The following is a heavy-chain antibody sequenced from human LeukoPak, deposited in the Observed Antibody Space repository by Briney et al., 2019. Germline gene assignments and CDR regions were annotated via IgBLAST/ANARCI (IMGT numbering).Heavy chain of an antibody. CDR3: ARGPTYGSRSDFFDY. CDR2: INHSGST. CDR1: GGSFSGYY. J-gene: IGHJ4*02. Sequence: SETLSLTCAVYGGSFSGYYWSWIRQPPGKGLEWIGEINHSGSTNYNPSLKSRVTISVDTSKNQFSLKLSSVTAADTAVYYCARGPTYGSRSDFFDYWGQGTLVTVSS. V-gene: IGHV4-34*01. D-gene: IGHD3-10*01.